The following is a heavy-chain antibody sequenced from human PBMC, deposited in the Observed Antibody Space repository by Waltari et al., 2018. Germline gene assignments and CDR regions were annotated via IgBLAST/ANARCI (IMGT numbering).Heavy chain of an antibody. CDR2: IYHSGST. Sequence: QVQLQESGPGLVKPSETLSLTCTVSGYSISSGYYGGWSRQPPGKGLEWIGSIYHSGSTYYNPSLKSRVTISVDTSKNQFSLKLSSVTAADTAVYYCAREPNWTIAVAKPDYWGQGTLVTVSS. CDR3: AREPNWTIAVAKPDY. J-gene: IGHJ4*02. CDR1: GYSISSGYY. V-gene: IGHV4-38-2*02. D-gene: IGHD6-19*01.